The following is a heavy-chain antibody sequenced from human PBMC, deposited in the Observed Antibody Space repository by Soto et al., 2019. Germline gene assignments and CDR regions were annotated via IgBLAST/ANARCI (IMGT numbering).Heavy chain of an antibody. V-gene: IGHV3-23*01. CDR3: AVLFCSGGTCYSFSYHLDY. D-gene: IGHD2-15*01. CDR1: GFTFSIYA. CDR2: VSGSGDNT. J-gene: IGHJ4*02. Sequence: GGSLRLSCAASGFTFSIYAMTWVRQAPGKGLEWVSGVSGSGDNTYYADSVKGRFTISRDNSENTLNLQMNSLRAEDTAVYYCAVLFCSGGTCYSFSYHLDYWGQGTLVTVSS.